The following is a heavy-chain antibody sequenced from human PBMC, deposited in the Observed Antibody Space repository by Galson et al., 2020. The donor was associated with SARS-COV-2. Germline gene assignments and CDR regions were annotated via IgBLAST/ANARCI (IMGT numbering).Heavy chain of an antibody. CDR2: IYYSGST. V-gene: IGHV4-39*01. J-gene: IGHJ4*02. Sequence: SKTLSLTCTVPDGSISSSSYYWGWIRQPPGKGLEWIGSIYYSGSTYYNPSLKSRVTISVDTSKNQFSLKLSSVTAADTAVYYCASPRIYYYGSGSPTYFDYGGQGTLVTVSS. CDR1: DGSISSSSYY. D-gene: IGHD3-10*01. CDR3: ASPRIYYYGSGSPTYFDY.